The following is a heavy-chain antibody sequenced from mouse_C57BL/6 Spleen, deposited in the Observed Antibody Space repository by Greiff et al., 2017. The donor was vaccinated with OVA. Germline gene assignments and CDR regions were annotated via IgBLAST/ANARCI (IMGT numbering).Heavy chain of an antibody. D-gene: IGHD2-4*01. CDR2: IYPGGGYT. CDR3: ARMGGDYDGGYAMDY. V-gene: IGHV1-63*01. J-gene: IGHJ4*01. CDR1: GYTFTNYW. Sequence: VQLQQSGAELVRPGTSVKMSCKASGYTFTNYWIGWAKQRPGHGLEWIGDIYPGGGYTNYNEKFKGKATLTADKSSSTAYMQFSSLTSEDSAIYYGARMGGDYDGGYAMDYWGQGTSVTVSS.